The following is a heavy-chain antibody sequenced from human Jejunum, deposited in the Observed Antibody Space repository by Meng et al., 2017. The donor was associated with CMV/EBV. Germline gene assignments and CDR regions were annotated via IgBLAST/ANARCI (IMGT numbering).Heavy chain of an antibody. J-gene: IGHJ4*02. CDR3: AKDGGSYLDYYFDY. Sequence: SAYPFPDYYMQWVRQAPGQGLEWMGWINPNTGDTNYAQKFQGRVTMTRDMSINTVYMELTRLRSDDTAVYYCAKDGGSYLDYYFDYWGQGTLVTVSS. CDR2: INPNTGDT. V-gene: IGHV1-2*02. CDR1: AYPFPDYY. D-gene: IGHD1-26*01.